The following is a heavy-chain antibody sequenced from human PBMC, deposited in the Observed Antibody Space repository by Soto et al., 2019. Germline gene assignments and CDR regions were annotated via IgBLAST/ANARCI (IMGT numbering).Heavy chain of an antibody. D-gene: IGHD1-26*01. CDR3: AKDNGGATRYYYGMDV. CDR2: IPYDGSNK. Sequence: GGSLRLSCAASGFTFSSYGMHWVRQAPGKGLEWVAVIPYDGSNKYYADSVKGRFTISRDNSKNTLYLQMNSLRAEDTAVYYCAKDNGGATRYYYGMDVWGQGTTVTVSS. J-gene: IGHJ6*02. V-gene: IGHV3-30*18. CDR1: GFTFSSYG.